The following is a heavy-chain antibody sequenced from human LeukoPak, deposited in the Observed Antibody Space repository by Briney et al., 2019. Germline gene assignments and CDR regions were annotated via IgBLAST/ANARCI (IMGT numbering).Heavy chain of an antibody. CDR2: IYYSGST. V-gene: IGHV4-59*12. Sequence: PSETLSLTCTVSGGSISSYYWSWIRQPPGKGLEWIGYIYYSGSTYYNPSLKSRVTISVDTSKNQFSLKLTSLTATDTAVYYCAREMVGFSSDWRPSRFDPWGQGTLVTVSS. CDR3: AREMVGFSSDWRPSRFDP. CDR1: GGSISSYY. J-gene: IGHJ5*02. D-gene: IGHD6-19*01.